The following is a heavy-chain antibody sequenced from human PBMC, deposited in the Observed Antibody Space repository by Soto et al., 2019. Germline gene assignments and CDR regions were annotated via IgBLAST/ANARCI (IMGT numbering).Heavy chain of an antibody. Sequence: GESLKISCKGSGYSFTSYWIGWVRQMPGKGLEWMGIIYPGDSDTRYSPSFQGQVTISADKSISTAYLQWSSLKASDTATYYCARRPFSSSWSYYFDYWGQGTLVTVSS. V-gene: IGHV5-51*01. CDR2: IYPGDSDT. CDR1: GYSFTSYW. J-gene: IGHJ4*02. CDR3: ARRPFSSSWSYYFDY. D-gene: IGHD6-13*01.